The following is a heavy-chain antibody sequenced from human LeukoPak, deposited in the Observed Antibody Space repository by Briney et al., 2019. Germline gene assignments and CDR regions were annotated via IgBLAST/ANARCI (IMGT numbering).Heavy chain of an antibody. CDR1: GFTFTRYW. CDR2: IYPGDSGT. Sequence: GESLQISCKCTGFTFTRYWIGGARQMPGKGLEWMGIIYPGDSGTRYSPSFQGQVTISADKSISTAYLQWSSLKASDTALYYFARRVVRFILNFAYCGQGTLVTVSS. CDR3: ARRVVRFILNFAY. J-gene: IGHJ4*02. V-gene: IGHV5-51*01. D-gene: IGHD2-15*01.